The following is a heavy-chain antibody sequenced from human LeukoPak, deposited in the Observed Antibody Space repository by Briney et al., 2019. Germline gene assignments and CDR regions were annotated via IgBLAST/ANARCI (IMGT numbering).Heavy chain of an antibody. CDR3: AREVLHAFDI. CDR1: GGSFSGYY. CDR2: INHSGST. J-gene: IGHJ3*02. V-gene: IGHV4-34*01. Sequence: SETLSLTCAAYGGSFSGYYWSWIRQPPGKGLEWIGEINHSGSTNYNPSLKRRVTISVDTSKNQFSLKLSSVTAADTAVYYCAREVLHAFDIWGQGTMVTVSS.